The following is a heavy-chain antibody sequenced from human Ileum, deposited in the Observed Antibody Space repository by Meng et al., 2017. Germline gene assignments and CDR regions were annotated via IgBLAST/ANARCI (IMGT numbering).Heavy chain of an antibody. D-gene: IGHD3-3*01. V-gene: IGHV4-4*02. CDR3: AREWSGSYRHFDY. CDR2: IHHSGST. J-gene: IGHJ4*02. Sequence: QVQLQESGTGMVKPSGTLSHTWAVSGGSISTSDWWSWVREPPGKGLEWIGEIHHSGSTNYNTSLKSRVTISVDKSKNQFSLKLNSVTAADTAVYYCAREWSGSYRHFDYWGQGTLVTVSS. CDR1: GGSISTSDW.